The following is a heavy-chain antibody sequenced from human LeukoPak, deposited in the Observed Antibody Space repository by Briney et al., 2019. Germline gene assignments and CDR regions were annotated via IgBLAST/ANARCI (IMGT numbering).Heavy chain of an antibody. CDR2: MNPNSGNT. J-gene: IGHJ4*02. CDR3: ARGKIGVAARRLDY. Sequence: GASVKVSCKASGYTFTSYDINWVRQATGRGLEWMGWMNPNSGNTGYAQKFQGRVTMTRNTSISTAYMELSSLRSEDTAVYYCARGKIGVAARRLDYWGQGTLVTVSS. V-gene: IGHV1-8*01. D-gene: IGHD6-6*01. CDR1: GYTFTSYD.